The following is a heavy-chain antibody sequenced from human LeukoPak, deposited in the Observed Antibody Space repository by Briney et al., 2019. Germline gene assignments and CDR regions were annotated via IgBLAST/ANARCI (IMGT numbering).Heavy chain of an antibody. D-gene: IGHD6-19*01. V-gene: IGHV3-13*04. CDR2: IGRAGDT. CDR1: GFTFSAYD. Sequence: GGSLRLSCAAAGFTFSAYDMHWVRQTTGKGLEWVSYIGRAGDTYYAGSVKGRFTISREDATNSLFLQMNSPGVGDTAVYYCARDSSGWGLAVWGQGTTVTVSS. J-gene: IGHJ6*02. CDR3: ARDSSGWGLAV.